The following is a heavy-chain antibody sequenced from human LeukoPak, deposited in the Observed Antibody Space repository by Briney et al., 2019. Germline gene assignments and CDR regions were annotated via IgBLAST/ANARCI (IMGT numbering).Heavy chain of an antibody. CDR3: ARSSIAAPFDY. V-gene: IGHV4-34*01. CDR2: INRSGST. D-gene: IGHD6-6*01. J-gene: IGHJ4*02. CDR1: GGSFSGYY. Sequence: SETLSLTCAVYGGSFSGYYWSWIRQPPGKGLEWIGEINRSGSTNYNPSLKSRVTISVDTSKNQFSLKLSSVTAADTAVYYCARSSIAAPFDYWGQGTLVTVSS.